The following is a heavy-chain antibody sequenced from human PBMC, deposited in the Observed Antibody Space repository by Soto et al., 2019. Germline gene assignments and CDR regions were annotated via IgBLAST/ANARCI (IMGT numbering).Heavy chain of an antibody. CDR2: INPSGDGT. Sequence: GAXVNVSVKPFVYTFNEFYMHWVRQAPGQGLEWMGVINPSGDGTSYAQKFQGRVTMTRDTSTSTVYMELSSLRSEDTAVYYCARVALGYDYADVWGQGTTVTVYS. CDR3: ARVALGYDYADV. CDR1: VYTFNEFY. J-gene: IGHJ6*02. D-gene: IGHD4-17*01. V-gene: IGHV1-46*02.